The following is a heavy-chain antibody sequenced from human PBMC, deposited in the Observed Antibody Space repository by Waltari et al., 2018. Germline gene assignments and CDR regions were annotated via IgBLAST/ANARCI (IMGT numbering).Heavy chain of an antibody. Sequence: EVELVESGGGLVQPGGSLSLSCEVSGVSLSDRWMHWVRQTPEKGLVWGARVNSDGSNTAYADSVGGHFIISRDTARNTLFLQMSSVRVDDTALYYCVAATPSSDKWGQGTLVTVSS. CDR3: VAATPSSDK. J-gene: IGHJ4*02. CDR1: GVSLSDRW. CDR2: VNSDGSNT. D-gene: IGHD6-19*01. V-gene: IGHV3-74*01.